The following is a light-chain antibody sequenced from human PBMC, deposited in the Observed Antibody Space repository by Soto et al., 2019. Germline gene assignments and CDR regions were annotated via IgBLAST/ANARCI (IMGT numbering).Light chain of an antibody. CDR3: QQYQNLWT. CDR2: RAS. J-gene: IGKJ1*01. V-gene: IGKV3-15*01. Sequence: IGMTQSPATLSVSPGERATLSCRAIQTIYSNVAWYQQRPGQPPRLLIYRASSRATGIPARFSGSGSGTEFTLTINSLQSEDFAVYYCQQYQNLWTFGQGTKVDIK. CDR1: QTIYSN.